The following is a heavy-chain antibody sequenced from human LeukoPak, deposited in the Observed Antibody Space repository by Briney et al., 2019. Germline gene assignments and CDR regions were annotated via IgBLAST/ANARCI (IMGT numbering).Heavy chain of an antibody. CDR3: ARGNYDILTGPRRTDAFDI. V-gene: IGHV1-18*01. CDR2: ISAYNGNT. J-gene: IGHJ3*02. Sequence: ASVKVSCKASSYTFTNYAISWVRQAPGQGLEWTGWISAYNGNTNYAQKLQGRVTMTTDTSTSTAYMELRSLRSDDTAMYYCARGNYDILTGPRRTDAFDIWGQGTMVTVSS. D-gene: IGHD3-9*01. CDR1: SYTFTNYA.